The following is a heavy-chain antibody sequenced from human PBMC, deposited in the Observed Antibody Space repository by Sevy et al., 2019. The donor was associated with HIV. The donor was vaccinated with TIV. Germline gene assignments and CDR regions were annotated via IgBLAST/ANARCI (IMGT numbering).Heavy chain of an antibody. J-gene: IGHJ4*02. D-gene: IGHD6-13*01. CDR2: TRNKADSYTT. CDR3: ATHAGIAAAGRVFDY. V-gene: IGHV3-72*01. CDR1: GFTFSDHY. Sequence: GGSLRLSCATSGFTFSDHYMEWVRQAPGKGLEWVGRTRNKADSYTTEYAALGRGRFTISRDDSKNLLYLQMNSLKTEDTAVYYCATHAGIAAAGRVFDYWGQGTLVTVSS.